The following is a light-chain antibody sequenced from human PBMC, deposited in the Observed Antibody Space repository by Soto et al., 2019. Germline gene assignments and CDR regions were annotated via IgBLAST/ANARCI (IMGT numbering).Light chain of an antibody. CDR3: CSYAGTFYV. CDR1: SSDFGGYNY. J-gene: IGLJ1*01. CDR2: DVS. Sequence: QSVLTQSRSVSGSPGQSVTISCTGTSSDFGGYNYVSWYQHHPGKAPKLMIYDVSERPSGVPDRFSGSKSGNTASLTISGLQAEDEADYYCCSYAGTFYVFGTGTKGTVL. V-gene: IGLV2-11*01.